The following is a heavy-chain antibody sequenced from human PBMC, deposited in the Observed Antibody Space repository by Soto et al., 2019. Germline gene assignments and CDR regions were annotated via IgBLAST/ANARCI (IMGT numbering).Heavy chain of an antibody. CDR1: GFTFSSYA. CDR2: ISGSGGST. CDR3: AKAPVGMTTVTTGYFDY. Sequence: EVQLLESGGGLVQPGGSLRLSCAASGFTFSSYAMSWVRQAPGKGLEWVSAISGSGGSTYYADSVKGRFTISRGNSKNTLYLQMNSLRAEDTAVYYCAKAPVGMTTVTTGYFDYWGQGTLVTVSS. D-gene: IGHD4-17*01. J-gene: IGHJ4*02. V-gene: IGHV3-23*01.